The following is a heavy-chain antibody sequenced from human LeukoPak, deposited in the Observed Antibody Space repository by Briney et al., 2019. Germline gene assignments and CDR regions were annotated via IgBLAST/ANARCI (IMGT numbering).Heavy chain of an antibody. D-gene: IGHD5-12*01. J-gene: IGHJ4*02. Sequence: SETPSLTCSVSGGSISNYYWSWIRQPPGKGLEWIGYVYISGSTNYNPSLRSRVTIALDTSKGQFSLKLSSVTAADTALYYCARIPLGYSGAYYFDSWGQGTLVTVSS. CDR3: ARIPLGYSGAYYFDS. V-gene: IGHV4-4*09. CDR1: GGSISNYY. CDR2: VYISGST.